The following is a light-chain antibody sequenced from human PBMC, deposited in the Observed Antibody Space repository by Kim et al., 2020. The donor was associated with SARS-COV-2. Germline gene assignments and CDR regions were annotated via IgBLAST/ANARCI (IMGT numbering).Light chain of an antibody. Sequence: PAAISWRSRQSLVDSDGKIYLNWFHQRPGQSPRRLIYKVSNRDSGVPDRFSGSGSGTDFTLQISRVEAEDVGVYYCMQGTHWPFTFGPGTKVDIK. J-gene: IGKJ3*01. CDR1: QSLVDSDGKIY. CDR3: MQGTHWPFT. CDR2: KVS. V-gene: IGKV2-30*01.